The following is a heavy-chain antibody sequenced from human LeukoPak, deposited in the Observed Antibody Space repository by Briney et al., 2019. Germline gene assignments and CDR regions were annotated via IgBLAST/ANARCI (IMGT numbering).Heavy chain of an antibody. J-gene: IGHJ4*02. CDR2: IYYSGGT. CDR3: ARDSHSGYDGLDYFDY. Sequence: SQTLSLTCTVSGGSISSGGYYWSWIRQHPGKGLEWIGYIYYSGGTYYNPSLKSRVTISVDTSKNQFSLKLSSVTAADTAVYYCARDSHSGYDGLDYFDYWGQGTLVTVSS. V-gene: IGHV4-31*03. CDR1: GGSISSGGYY. D-gene: IGHD5-12*01.